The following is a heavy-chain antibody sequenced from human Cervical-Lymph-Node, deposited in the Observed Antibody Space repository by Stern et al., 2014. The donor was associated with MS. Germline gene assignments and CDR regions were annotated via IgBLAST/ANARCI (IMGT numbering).Heavy chain of an antibody. D-gene: IGHD3-10*01. J-gene: IGHJ4*02. CDR1: GFTFSDYA. CDR2: ISYDGSSK. CDR3: AKVGAGQTYGPFN. Sequence: VQLVESGGGVVQPGRSLRLSCAASGFTFSDYAMHWVRQAPDKGLEWVAVISYDGSSKYYAESMKGRFTISRDNSKNTLYLQMSSLRAEDTAVYYCAKVGAGQTYGPFNWGQGTLVTVSS. V-gene: IGHV3-30*18.